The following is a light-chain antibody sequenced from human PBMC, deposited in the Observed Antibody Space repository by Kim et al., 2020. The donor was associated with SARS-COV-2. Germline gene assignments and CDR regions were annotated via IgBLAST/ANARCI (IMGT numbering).Light chain of an antibody. CDR1: QNIRTY. J-gene: IGKJ1*01. CDR2: AAS. CDR3: QQSYGTPPT. V-gene: IGKV1-39*01. Sequence: DIQMTQSPSSLSAFVGDRVTITCRASQNIRTYLNWYQQKPGKAPKLLIYAASSLQSGVPPRFSGSGSGTDFTLTFSSLQPEDFATYYCQQSYGTPPTFGQGTKVEIK.